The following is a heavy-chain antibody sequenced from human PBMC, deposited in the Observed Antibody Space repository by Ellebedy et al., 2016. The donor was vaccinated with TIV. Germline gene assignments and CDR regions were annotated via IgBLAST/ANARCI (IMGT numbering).Heavy chain of an antibody. D-gene: IGHD1-20*01. CDR2: IHTGGDT. CDR3: ARRITGTYGDDAFDI. J-gene: IGHJ3*02. CDR1: GFTVSYTY. V-gene: IGHV3-53*01. Sequence: GESLKISCAASGFTVSYTYMSWVRQAPGKGLEWVSVIHTGGDTYYADSVKGRFTISSDSFKKTLFLQMNSLRAEDTAMYYCARRITGTYGDDAFDIWGQGTMVTVSS.